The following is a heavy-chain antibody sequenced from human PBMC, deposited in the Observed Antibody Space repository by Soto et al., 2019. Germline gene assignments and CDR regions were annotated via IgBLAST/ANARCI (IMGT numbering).Heavy chain of an antibody. Sequence: SETLSLTCSVSGGSITSHYCSWFRQPPGKGLEWIGYINHSGLTSYNPSLKSRVTMSVDTSKNQFSLKVNSVTAADTALYYCARQGFGQLHGLVDVWGPGTTVTVSS. CDR2: INHSGLT. J-gene: IGHJ6*02. CDR3: ARQGFGQLHGLVDV. CDR1: GGSITSHY. D-gene: IGHD3-10*01. V-gene: IGHV4-59*08.